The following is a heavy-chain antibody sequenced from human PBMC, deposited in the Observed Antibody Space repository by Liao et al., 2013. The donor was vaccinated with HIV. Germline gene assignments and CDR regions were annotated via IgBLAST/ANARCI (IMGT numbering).Heavy chain of an antibody. Sequence: QLQLQESGPGLVKPSETLALTCAVSGGSISSSGYYWGWIRQPPGKGLEWIGEINHGGSTNYNPSLKSRITISVDTSKNQFSLKLRSVTAADTAVYYCARVVVGVTDWFDPWGQGTLVTVSS. V-gene: IGHV4-39*07. CDR2: INHGGST. D-gene: IGHD2-15*01. J-gene: IGHJ5*02. CDR3: ARVVVGVTDWFDP. CDR1: GGSISSSGYY.